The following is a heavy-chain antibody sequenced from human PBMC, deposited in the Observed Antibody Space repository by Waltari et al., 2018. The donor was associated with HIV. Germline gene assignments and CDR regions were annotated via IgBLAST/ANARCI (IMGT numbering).Heavy chain of an antibody. CDR3: ASAFIEYFDY. CDR1: GSSIRSGYY. J-gene: IGHJ4*02. D-gene: IGHD3-16*02. V-gene: IGHV4-38-2*01. CDR2: IYHSGST. Sequence: QVQLQESGPGLVKPSETLSLTCAVSGSSIRSGYYWGWIRQPPGKGLEWSGSIYHSGSTYYNPSLKSRVTISVDTSKNQFSLKLSSVTAADTAVYYCASAFIEYFDYWGQGTLVTVSS.